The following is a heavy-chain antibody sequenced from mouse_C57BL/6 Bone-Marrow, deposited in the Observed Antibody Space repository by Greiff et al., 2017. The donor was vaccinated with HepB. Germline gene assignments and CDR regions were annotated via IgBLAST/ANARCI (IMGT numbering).Heavy chain of an antibody. CDR3: ARHASTGTHFDY. CDR2: ISNLAYSI. J-gene: IGHJ2*01. D-gene: IGHD4-1*02. V-gene: IGHV5-15*01. CDR1: GFTFSDYG. Sequence: EVKLVESGGGLVQPGGSLKLSCAASGFTFSDYGMAWVRQAPRKGPEWVAFISNLAYSIYYADTVTGRFTISRENAKNTLYLEMSSLRSEDTAMYYCARHASTGTHFDYWGQGTTLTVSS.